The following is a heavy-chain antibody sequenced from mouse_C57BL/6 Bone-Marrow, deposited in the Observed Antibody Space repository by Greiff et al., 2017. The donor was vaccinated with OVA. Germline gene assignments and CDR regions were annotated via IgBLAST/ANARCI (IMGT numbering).Heavy chain of an antibody. CDR3: ARASGGYLYAMDY. V-gene: IGHV5-4*03. Sequence: EVKLVESGGGLVKPGGSLKLSCAASGFTFSSYAMSWVRQTPEKRLEWVATISDGGSYTYYPDNVKGRFTISRDNAKNNLYLQMSHLKSEDTAMYYCARASGGYLYAMDYWCQGTSVTVSS. CDR1: GFTFSSYA. D-gene: IGHD1-1*02. CDR2: ISDGGSYT. J-gene: IGHJ4*01.